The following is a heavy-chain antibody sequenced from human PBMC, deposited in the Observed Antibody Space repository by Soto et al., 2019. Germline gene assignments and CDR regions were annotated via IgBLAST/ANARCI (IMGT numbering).Heavy chain of an antibody. CDR2: IHYSGST. CDR1: GGSISGYY. Sequence: SETLSLTCTVSGGSISGYYWSWIRQPPGKGLEWIGYIHYSGSTNYNPSLKRRVTISVDTSKNQFSLRLSSVTAADTAFYYCARDSGTYYGASAYWGQGTLVTVSS. CDR3: ARDSGTYYGASAY. D-gene: IGHD1-26*01. J-gene: IGHJ4*02. V-gene: IGHV4-59*01.